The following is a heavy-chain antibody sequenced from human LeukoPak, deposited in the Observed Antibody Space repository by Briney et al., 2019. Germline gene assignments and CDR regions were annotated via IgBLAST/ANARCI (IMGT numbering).Heavy chain of an antibody. CDR3: ARDLPALGRAFDI. CDR1: GYTFTSYD. CDR2: MNPSSGNT. V-gene: IGHV1-8*01. J-gene: IGHJ3*02. Sequence: ASVKVSCKASGYTFTSYDINWVRQATGQGLEWMGWMNPSSGNTGYAQRFQGRVTMTRNTSISTAYMELSSLRSEDTAVYYCARDLPALGRAFDIWGQGTMVTVSS. D-gene: IGHD1-26*01.